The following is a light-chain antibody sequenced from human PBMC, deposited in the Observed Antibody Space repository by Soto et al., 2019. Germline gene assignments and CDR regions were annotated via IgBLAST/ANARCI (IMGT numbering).Light chain of an antibody. V-gene: IGKV1-5*01. CDR1: QSISSW. CDR3: QQYNAYSPLT. J-gene: IGKJ4*01. Sequence: DIQMTQSPSTLSASVGDRVTITCRASQSISSWLAWYQQKPGEAPKLLIYDASNLESGVPSRFSGNGSRTEVTLTISSLQPDDFATYYCQQYNAYSPLTFGGGTKVEI. CDR2: DAS.